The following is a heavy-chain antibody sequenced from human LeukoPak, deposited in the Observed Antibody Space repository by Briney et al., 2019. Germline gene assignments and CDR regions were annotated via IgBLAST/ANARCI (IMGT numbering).Heavy chain of an antibody. CDR1: GGSISSTNFL. D-gene: IGHD3-10*01. CDR2: INTSGST. J-gene: IGHJ4*02. Sequence: PSQTLSLTCTVSGGSISSTNFLWDWIRQPAGKGLEWIGRINTSGSTNYNPSLKSRVTISIDTSKNQFSLKLSSVTAADTAVYYCARAGLYYTSGSYLGYWGQGTLVTVSS. CDR3: ARAGLYYTSGSYLGY. V-gene: IGHV4-61*02.